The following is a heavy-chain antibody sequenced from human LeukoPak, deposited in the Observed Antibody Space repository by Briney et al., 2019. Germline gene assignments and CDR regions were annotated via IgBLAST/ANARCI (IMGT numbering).Heavy chain of an antibody. D-gene: IGHD3-16*02. V-gene: IGHV3-21*01. CDR1: GFTFSSYT. Sequence: PGGSLRLSCAASGFTFSSYTMNWVRQAPGKGLEWVSSISSSSSHIYYADSVKGRFTISRDNAKNSLYLQMNSLRAEDTAVYYCARDRNYDYIWGSYRPDYFDYWGQGTLVTVSS. CDR3: ARDRNYDYIWGSYRPDYFDY. CDR2: ISSSSSHI. J-gene: IGHJ4*02.